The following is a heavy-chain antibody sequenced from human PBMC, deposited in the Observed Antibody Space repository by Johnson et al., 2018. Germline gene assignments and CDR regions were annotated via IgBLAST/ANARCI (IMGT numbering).Heavy chain of an antibody. J-gene: IGHJ4*02. CDR2: ISYDGNIK. Sequence: QVQLVQSGGGVVQPGKSLRLSCAASGFTFSSYAINWVRQAPGKGLEWVAGISYDGNIKYYADSVKGRFTISRDNSKNTLYLQISSLRTDDSAVYYCAREVVSFGDYGRLQYWGQGTLITVSS. CDR3: AREVVSFGDYGRLQY. D-gene: IGHD4-17*01. CDR1: GFTFSSYA. V-gene: IGHV3-30-3*01.